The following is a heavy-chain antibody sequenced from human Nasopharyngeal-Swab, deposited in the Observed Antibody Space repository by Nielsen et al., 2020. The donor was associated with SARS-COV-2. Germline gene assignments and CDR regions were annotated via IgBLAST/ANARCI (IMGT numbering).Heavy chain of an antibody. J-gene: IGHJ4*02. V-gene: IGHV3-48*04. CDR3: AKLWSSSSFDY. D-gene: IGHD6-6*01. CDR2: ISSSSSTK. Sequence: GESLKISCAVSGFTFSSYSMNWVRQAPGKGLEWVSYISSSSSTKYYADSVKGRFTISRDNAKNSLYLQMNSLRVEDTAFYYCAKLWSSSSFDYWGQGTLVTVSS. CDR1: GFTFSSYS.